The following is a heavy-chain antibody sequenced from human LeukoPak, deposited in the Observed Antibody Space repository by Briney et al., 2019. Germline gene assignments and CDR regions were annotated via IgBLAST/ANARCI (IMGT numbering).Heavy chain of an antibody. D-gene: IGHD3-22*01. CDR2: ISGSGGST. J-gene: IGHJ4*02. CDR1: GFTFSSYG. Sequence: GGSLRLSCAASGFTFSSYGMSWVRQAPGKGLEWVSAISGSGGSTYYADSVKGRFTISRDTSKNTLYLQMNSLRAEDTAVYYCAKDLGSYYYDSTDWGQGTLVTVSS. CDR3: AKDLGSYYYDSTD. V-gene: IGHV3-23*01.